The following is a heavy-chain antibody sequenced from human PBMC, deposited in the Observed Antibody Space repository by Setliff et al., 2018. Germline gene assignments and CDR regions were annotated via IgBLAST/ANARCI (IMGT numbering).Heavy chain of an antibody. J-gene: IGHJ3*02. D-gene: IGHD3-22*01. CDR3: ARDVLPYHYEGAFDI. Sequence: ASVKVSCKASGYTFTRHYMHWVRQAPGLGLEWMGTINPSSGRTSYARKFQGRVTMTRDTSTSTVYMDMSSLRSEDTAVYYCARDVLPYHYEGAFDIRGQGRMVAVSS. V-gene: IGHV1-46*01. CDR2: INPSSGRT. CDR1: GYTFTRHY.